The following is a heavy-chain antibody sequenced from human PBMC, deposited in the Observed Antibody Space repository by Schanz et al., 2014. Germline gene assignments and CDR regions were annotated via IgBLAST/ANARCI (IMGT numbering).Heavy chain of an antibody. Sequence: EVQLVESGGGLVQPGGSLRLSCAASGFTFRSYNMNWVRQAPGKGLEWVSYISATSAKIDYADSVQGRFTISRDNAKNSLYLQMNSLTDEDTAVYYCARGEFGRLFPTWFDPWGQGTLVTVSS. V-gene: IGHV3-48*02. CDR3: ARGEFGRLFPTWFDP. J-gene: IGHJ5*02. CDR1: GFTFRSYN. D-gene: IGHD3-10*01. CDR2: ISATSAKI.